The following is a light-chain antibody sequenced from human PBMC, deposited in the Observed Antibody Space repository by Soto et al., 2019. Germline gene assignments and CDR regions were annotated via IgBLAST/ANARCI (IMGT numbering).Light chain of an antibody. CDR1: QSVSIY. CDR2: DAS. Sequence: EIVLTQSPGTLSLSPGDRATLSCRASQSVSIYLAWYQQKPGQATRLLIYDASNRVTGIPARFSGSGSGTDFTLTISSVEHEDFAVYYCQQRVDWLTFGGGTKLEIK. J-gene: IGKJ4*01. V-gene: IGKV3-11*01. CDR3: QQRVDWLT.